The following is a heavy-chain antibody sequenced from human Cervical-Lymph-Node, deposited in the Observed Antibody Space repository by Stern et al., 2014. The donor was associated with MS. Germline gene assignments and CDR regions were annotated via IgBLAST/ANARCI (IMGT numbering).Heavy chain of an antibody. CDR2: ISSSGSTM. CDR3: ARGGRGTSYFWQY. J-gene: IGHJ4*02. CDR1: GVSFSPYY. D-gene: IGHD1-26*01. V-gene: IGHV3-11*01. Sequence: QVQLVESGGGLVKPGGSLRLSCAASGVSFSPYYMTWIRQAPGKGPEWVAHISSSGSTMQYGDSVKGRFTISRDNAKNLLYLLMDSLRADDTAVYYGARGGRGTSYFWQYWGQGTLVTVSS.